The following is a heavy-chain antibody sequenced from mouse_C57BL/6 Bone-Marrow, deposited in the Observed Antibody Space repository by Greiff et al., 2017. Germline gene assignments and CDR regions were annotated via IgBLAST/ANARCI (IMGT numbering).Heavy chain of an antibody. V-gene: IGHV2-2*01. CDR2: IWSGGST. CDR1: GFSLTSYG. D-gene: IGHD2-2*01. J-gene: IGHJ2*01. CDR3: ARNYGYDGDYFDY. Sequence: QVHVKQSGPGLVQPSQSLSITCTVSGFSLTSYGVHWVRQSPGKGLEWLGVIWSGGSTDYNAAFISRLSISKDNSKSQVFFKMNSLQADDTAIYYCARNYGYDGDYFDYWGQGTTLTVSS.